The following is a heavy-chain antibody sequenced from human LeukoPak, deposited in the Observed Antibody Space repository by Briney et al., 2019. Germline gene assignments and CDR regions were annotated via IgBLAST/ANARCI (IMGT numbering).Heavy chain of an antibody. J-gene: IGHJ5*02. CDR3: AGAAPGSWYRGWFDP. Sequence: SETLSLTCTVSGGSISSYFWNWIRQSPGKGLEWVGYVYYRGSTNYNPSLKSRVTISVDTSKNQFSLKLSSVTAADTAVYYCAGAAPGSWYRGWFDPWGQGTLVTVSS. D-gene: IGHD6-13*01. CDR1: GGSISSYF. V-gene: IGHV4-59*12. CDR2: VYYRGST.